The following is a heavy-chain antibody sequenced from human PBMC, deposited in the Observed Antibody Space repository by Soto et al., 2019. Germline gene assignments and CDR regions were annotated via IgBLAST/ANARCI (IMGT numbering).Heavy chain of an antibody. J-gene: IGHJ3*02. V-gene: IGHV1-2*04. CDR2: INPNSGGT. CDR3: ARDQGNYYGSGSYSDAFDI. D-gene: IGHD3-10*01. CDR1: GYTFTGYY. Sequence: GASVKVSCKASGYTFTGYYMHWVRQAPGQGLEWMGWINPNSGGTNYAQKFQGWVTMTRDTSISTAYMELSRLRSDDTAVYYCARDQGNYYGSGSYSDAFDIWGQGTMVTVSS.